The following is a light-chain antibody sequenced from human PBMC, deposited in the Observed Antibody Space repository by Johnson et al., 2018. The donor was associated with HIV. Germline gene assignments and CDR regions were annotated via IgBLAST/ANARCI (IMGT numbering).Light chain of an antibody. CDR1: SSNIGSNY. V-gene: IGLV1-51*02. Sequence: QSVLTQPPSVSAPPGQNVNISCSGGSSNIGSNYVSWYQHFPGTAPKLLSYETNKRPSGIPNRSSDSHFGTSPTLAITALQTGYQADYYCGTWATSLGAQYVFGSGTKVTVL. CDR2: ETN. CDR3: GTWATSLGAQYV. J-gene: IGLJ1*01.